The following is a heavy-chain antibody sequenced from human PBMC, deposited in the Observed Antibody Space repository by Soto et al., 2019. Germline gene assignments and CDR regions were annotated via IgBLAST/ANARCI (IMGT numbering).Heavy chain of an antibody. Sequence: PGESLKIPWKGSGGSFTTYWTGWVLQMPGKGLEWMGIIYPGDSDTRYSPSFQGQVTISADKSISTAYLQWSSLKASDTAMYYCAGLAVGAQPYYFDYWGQGTLGTGST. V-gene: IGHV5-51*01. CDR1: GGSFTTYW. J-gene: IGHJ4*02. CDR3: AGLAVGAQPYYFDY. D-gene: IGHD1-26*01. CDR2: IYPGDSDT.